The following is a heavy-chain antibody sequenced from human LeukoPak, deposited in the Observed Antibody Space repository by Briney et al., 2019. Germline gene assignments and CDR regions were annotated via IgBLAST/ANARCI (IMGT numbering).Heavy chain of an antibody. CDR2: IMPIFDTA. Sequence: GASVKVSCKASGGTFSNYAISWVRQAPGQGLEWMGGIMPIFDTADYAQKFQGRITITADESTSTAYMELSSLRSEDTAVYYCVRDRGLRIAADREYLYMDVWGKGTTVTVSS. V-gene: IGHV1-69*13. CDR1: GGTFSNYA. CDR3: VRDRGLRIAADREYLYMDV. D-gene: IGHD6-13*01. J-gene: IGHJ6*03.